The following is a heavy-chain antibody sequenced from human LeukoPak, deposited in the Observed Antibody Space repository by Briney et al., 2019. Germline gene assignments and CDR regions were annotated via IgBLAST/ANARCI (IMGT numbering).Heavy chain of an antibody. Sequence: GASVKVSCKASGYTFTGYYMHWVRQAPGQGLEWMGWINPKSGGTNYAQKFQGRVTMTRDTSISTAYMGLSRLRSDDTAVYYCARDLYYYDSSAGVDYWGQGTLVTVSS. CDR1: GYTFTGYY. V-gene: IGHV1-2*02. J-gene: IGHJ4*02. CDR2: INPKSGGT. CDR3: ARDLYYYDSSAGVDY. D-gene: IGHD3-22*01.